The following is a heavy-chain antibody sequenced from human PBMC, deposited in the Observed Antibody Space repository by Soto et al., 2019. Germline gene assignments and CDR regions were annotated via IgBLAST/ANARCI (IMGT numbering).Heavy chain of an antibody. CDR3: ARNGDGHHDFLDY. V-gene: IGHV3-7*01. CDR1: GFPFDDFA. CDR2: INQDGNED. Sequence: GGSLRLSCTGSGFPFDDFAINWVRQAPGKGLEWVANINQDGNEDNLLDSVKGRFTISRDNAKNSLFLQMNSLRVDDTAVYYCARNGDGHHDFLDYWGQGALVTVSS. D-gene: IGHD2-21*02. J-gene: IGHJ4*02.